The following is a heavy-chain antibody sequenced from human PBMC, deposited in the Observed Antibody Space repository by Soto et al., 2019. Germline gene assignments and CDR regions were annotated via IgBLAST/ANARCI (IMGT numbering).Heavy chain of an antibody. CDR2: ISHSGST. CDR1: GGSISSGGYS. Sequence: PSETLCLTCAVSGGSISSGGYSWSWIRQPPGKGLECIGYISHSGSTYYNPSLKSRVTISLDRSKNQFSLKLSSVTAADTAVYYCARGAAMVDYWGQGTLVTVSS. V-gene: IGHV4-30-2*01. D-gene: IGHD5-18*01. J-gene: IGHJ4*02. CDR3: ARGAAMVDY.